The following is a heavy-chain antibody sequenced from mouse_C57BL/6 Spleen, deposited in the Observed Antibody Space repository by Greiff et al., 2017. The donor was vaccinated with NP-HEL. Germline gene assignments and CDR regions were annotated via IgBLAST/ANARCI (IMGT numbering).Heavy chain of an antibody. CDR1: GYTFTSYW. V-gene: IGHV1-50*01. D-gene: IGHD1-1*01. CDR3: ARHYGSSYVWYFDV. CDR2: IDPSDSYT. J-gene: IGHJ1*03. Sequence: QVQLQQPGAELVKPGASVKLSCKASGYTFTSYWMQWVKQRPGQGLEWIGEIDPSDSYTNYNQKFKGKATLTVDTSSSTAYMQLSSLTSEDSAVYYCARHYGSSYVWYFDVWGTGTTVTVSS.